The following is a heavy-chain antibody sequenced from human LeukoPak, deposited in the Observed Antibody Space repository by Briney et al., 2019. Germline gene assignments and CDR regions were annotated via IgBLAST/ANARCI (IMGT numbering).Heavy chain of an antibody. CDR1: GDSVSSNSAA. D-gene: IGHD1-26*01. CDR3: ARGKWELLSHYWCFDL. J-gene: IGHJ2*01. V-gene: IGHV6-1*01. CDR2: TYYRSKWYN. Sequence: QTLSLTCAISGDSVSSNSAAWNWIRQSPSRGLEWLGRTYYRSKWYNDYAVSVKSRITINPDTSKNQFSLQLNSVTPEDTAVYYCARGKWELLSHYWCFDLWGRGTLVTVSS.